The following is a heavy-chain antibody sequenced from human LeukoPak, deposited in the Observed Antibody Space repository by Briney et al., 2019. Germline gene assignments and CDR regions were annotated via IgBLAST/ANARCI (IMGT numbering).Heavy chain of an antibody. Sequence: SETLSLTCVVYGGSFSGYYWSWIRQPPGKGLEWVGEINHSGSTNYNPSLKSRVTISVDTSKNQVSVKLSSVTAADTAVYYCARVHYHLRAHLPVYFDDWGQGTLVTVSS. CDR1: GGSFSGYY. J-gene: IGHJ4*02. D-gene: IGHD1-14*01. CDR3: ARVHYHLRAHLPVYFDD. V-gene: IGHV4-34*01. CDR2: INHSGST.